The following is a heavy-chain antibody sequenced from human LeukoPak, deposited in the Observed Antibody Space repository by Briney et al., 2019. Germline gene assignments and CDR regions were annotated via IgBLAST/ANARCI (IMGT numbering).Heavy chain of an antibody. CDR2: IRYDGSDK. J-gene: IGHJ3*02. V-gene: IGHV3-30*02. Sequence: PGGSLRLSCAASGFSFSDYGMHWVRQAPGKGLEWVAFIRYDGSDKYYADSVKGRFTISRDNSKNTLYLQMNSLRVEDTAVYYCAKDWSGRNDAFDIWGQGTMVTVSS. D-gene: IGHD3-3*01. CDR1: GFSFSDYG. CDR3: AKDWSGRNDAFDI.